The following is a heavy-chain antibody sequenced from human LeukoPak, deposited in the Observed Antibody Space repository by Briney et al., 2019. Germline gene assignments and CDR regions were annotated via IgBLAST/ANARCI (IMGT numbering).Heavy chain of an antibody. Sequence: PVGSLRLSCAASGFTFRSYAMSWVRQAPGKGLEWVSAISGSGGNTYYADSVKGRFTISRDNSKNTLYLQMNSLRVEDTAIYYCAKSATGYSSAGCDYWGQGTLVTVSS. J-gene: IGHJ4*02. CDR3: AKSATGYSSAGCDY. CDR2: ISGSGGNT. V-gene: IGHV3-23*01. D-gene: IGHD5-18*01. CDR1: GFTFRSYA.